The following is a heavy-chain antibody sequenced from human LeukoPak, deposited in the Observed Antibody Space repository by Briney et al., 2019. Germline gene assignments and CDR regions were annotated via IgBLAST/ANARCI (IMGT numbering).Heavy chain of an antibody. V-gene: IGHV1-2*02. D-gene: IGHD6-13*01. CDR2: INPNSGGT. CDR1: GYTFTGYY. Sequence: ASVKVSCKASGYTFTGYYMHWVRQAPGRGLEWMGWINPNSGGTNYAQKFQGRVTMTRDTSISTAYMELSRLRSDDTAVYYCARVSLATRRGSGSSWTFDYWGQGTLVTVSS. CDR3: ARVSLATRRGSGSSWTFDY. J-gene: IGHJ4*02.